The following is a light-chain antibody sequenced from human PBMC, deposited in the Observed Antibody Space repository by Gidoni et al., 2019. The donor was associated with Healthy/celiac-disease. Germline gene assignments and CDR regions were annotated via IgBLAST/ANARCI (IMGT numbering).Light chain of an antibody. J-gene: IGKJ2*01. Sequence: AIRITQSTSSLSASTGDRVTITCRARQGISSYLAWYQHKPGKAPKLLIYAASTLQSGFPSRFSGTGSGTDFTLTINCLQSQAFATYFCQLYYSYLPDTFGQGTKLELQ. CDR1: QGISSY. CDR2: AAS. V-gene: IGKV1-8*01. CDR3: QLYYSYLPDT.